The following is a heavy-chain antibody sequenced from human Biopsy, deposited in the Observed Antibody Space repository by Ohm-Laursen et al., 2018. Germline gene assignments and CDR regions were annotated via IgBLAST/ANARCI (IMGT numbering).Heavy chain of an antibody. Sequence: GASVKVSCKPSGYTFAGYYLRWVRQAPGHGLEWMGWINPNSGNANYAQSFQGRLTVTRDTSISTAYMELTSLTFDDTAIYYCARVPAYPSIDGYYGLDLWGQGTTVIVSS. CDR3: ARVPAYPSIDGYYGLDL. J-gene: IGHJ6*02. CDR1: GYTFAGYY. D-gene: IGHD3-9*01. CDR2: INPNSGNA. V-gene: IGHV1-2*02.